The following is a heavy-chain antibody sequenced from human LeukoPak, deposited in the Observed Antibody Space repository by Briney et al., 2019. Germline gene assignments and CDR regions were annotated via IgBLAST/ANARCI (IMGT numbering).Heavy chain of an antibody. J-gene: IGHJ3*02. CDR3: ARLSLVVVPAATFAFDI. V-gene: IGHV4-34*01. Sequence: SETLSLTCAVYGGSFSGYYWSWIRRPPGKGLEWIGEINHSGSTNYNPSLKSRVTISVDTSKNQFSLKLSSVTAADTAVYYCARLSLVVVPAATFAFDIWGEGTMVTVSS. CDR2: INHSGST. D-gene: IGHD2-2*01. CDR1: GGSFSGYY.